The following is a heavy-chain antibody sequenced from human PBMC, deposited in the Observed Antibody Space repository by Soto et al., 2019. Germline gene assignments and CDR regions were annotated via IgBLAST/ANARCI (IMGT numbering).Heavy chain of an antibody. Sequence: EVQLVESGGGLVQPGGSLTLSCAASEFTFGSYDMSWVRQAPGKGLEWLSYISKNDSPIYYADSVKGRFTISRDNAKDSLYLQMNSLRYEETAVYFCARGFSYASLGLWGQGTLVTVSS. CDR1: EFTFGSYD. CDR3: ARGFSYASLGL. CDR2: ISKNDSPI. J-gene: IGHJ4*02. V-gene: IGHV3-48*02. D-gene: IGHD3-16*01.